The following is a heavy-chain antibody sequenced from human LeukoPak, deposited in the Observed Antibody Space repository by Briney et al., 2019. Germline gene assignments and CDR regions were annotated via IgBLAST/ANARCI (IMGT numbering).Heavy chain of an antibody. V-gene: IGHV4-34*01. CDR1: GGSFSGYY. CDR3: ARIPYGVVTPYLGAFDI. Sequence: SETLSLTCAVYGGSFSGYYWSWIRQPPGKGLEWIGEINHSGSTNYNPSLKSRVTISVDTSKNQFSLKLSPVTAADTAVYYCARIPYGVVTPYLGAFDIWGQGTMVTVSS. CDR2: INHSGST. J-gene: IGHJ3*02. D-gene: IGHD4-23*01.